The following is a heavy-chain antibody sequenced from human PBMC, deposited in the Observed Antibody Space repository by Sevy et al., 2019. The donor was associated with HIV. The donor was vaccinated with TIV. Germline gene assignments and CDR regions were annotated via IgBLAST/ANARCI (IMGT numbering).Heavy chain of an antibody. CDR2: RFYSGGA. J-gene: IGHJ5*02. CDR3: ARHPLGNWFDL. CDR1: GGSISSSRHY. D-gene: IGHD3-16*01. V-gene: IGHV4-39*01. Sequence: SETLSLTCNVSGGSISSSRHYWGWIRQSPGKSLEWIGSRFYSGGAYYNPSLQSRVTMSVDTSKNQFSLNVNSVTAAATAVYYCARHPLGNWFDLWGQGILVTVSS.